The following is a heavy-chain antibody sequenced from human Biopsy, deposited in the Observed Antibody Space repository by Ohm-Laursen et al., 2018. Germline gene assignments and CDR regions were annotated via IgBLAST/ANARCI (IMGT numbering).Heavy chain of an antibody. Sequence: ASVKVSCKSSGYTFTGYHVHWVRQAPGQGLEWMGWINAKTGDTNYAQKFQGRVAMTRDTSISTAYVDLSSLRSDDTAVYYCTRGGYYYDSLAYYYWFDPWGQGTLVTVSS. CDR3: TRGGYYYDSLAYYYWFDP. J-gene: IGHJ5*02. CDR1: GYTFTGYH. CDR2: INAKTGDT. D-gene: IGHD3-22*01. V-gene: IGHV1-2*02.